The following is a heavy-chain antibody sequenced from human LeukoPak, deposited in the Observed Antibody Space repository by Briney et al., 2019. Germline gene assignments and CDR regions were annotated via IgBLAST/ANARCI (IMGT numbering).Heavy chain of an antibody. CDR1: GGSISSYY. CDR2: IYYSGST. D-gene: IGHD6-19*01. Sequence: SETLSLTCTVSGGSISSYYWSWLRQPPGKGLEWIGNIYYSGSTNYNPSLKSRVTISVDTSKNQFSLKLSSVTAADTAVYYCARDFDSGWYDYWGQGTLVTVSS. J-gene: IGHJ4*02. V-gene: IGHV4-59*01. CDR3: ARDFDSGWYDY.